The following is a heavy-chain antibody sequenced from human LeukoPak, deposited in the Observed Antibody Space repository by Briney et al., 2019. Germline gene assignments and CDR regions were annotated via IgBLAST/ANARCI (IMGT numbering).Heavy chain of an antibody. D-gene: IGHD2-15*01. V-gene: IGHV1-18*01. J-gene: IGHJ6*03. CDR2: ISSDNGIP. CDR1: GYSTNRFG. CDR3: ANVAQGRFFFYYMDV. Sequence: ASVKVSCKASGYSTNRFGVTWVRQAPGQGLEWIGWISSDNGIPRYADKFQGRVSLTTDTSKTTAYIELRSLRSDDSAVYFCANVAQGRFFFYYMDVWGKGTTVTVSS.